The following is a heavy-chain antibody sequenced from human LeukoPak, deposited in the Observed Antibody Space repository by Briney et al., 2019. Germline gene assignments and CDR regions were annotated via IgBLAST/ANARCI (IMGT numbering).Heavy chain of an antibody. CDR3: ARIIGYSYGPHDY. V-gene: IGHV4-30-2*01. J-gene: IGHJ4*02. D-gene: IGHD5-18*01. Sequence: PSQTLSLTCAVSGGSISSGGYSWSWIRQPPGKGLEWIGYIYHSGSTYYNPSLKSRVTISVDRSKNQFSLKLSSVTAADTAVYYCARIIGYSYGPHDYWGQGTLVTVSS. CDR1: GGSISSGGYS. CDR2: IYHSGST.